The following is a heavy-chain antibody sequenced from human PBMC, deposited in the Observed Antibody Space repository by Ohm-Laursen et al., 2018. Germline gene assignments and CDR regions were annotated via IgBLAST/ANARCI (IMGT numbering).Heavy chain of an antibody. CDR3: AKDRRWLQQSQPGY. D-gene: IGHD5-24*01. J-gene: IGHJ4*02. CDR2: ISSSGSTI. CDR1: GFTVSDYY. Sequence: GSLSLSCSASGFTVSDYYMSWIRQAPGKGLEWVSYISSSGSTIYYADSVKGRFTISRDNSKNTLYLQMNSLRAEDTAVYYCAKDRRWLQQSQPGYGGQGTLVTVSS. V-gene: IGHV3-11*04.